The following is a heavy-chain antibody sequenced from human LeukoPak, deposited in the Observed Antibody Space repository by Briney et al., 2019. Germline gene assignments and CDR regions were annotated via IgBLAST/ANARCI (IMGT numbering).Heavy chain of an antibody. CDR3: ARSDYYYMDV. J-gene: IGHJ6*03. V-gene: IGHV4-4*02. Sequence: SETLSLTCAVSGGSISSSNWWSWVRQPPGRGLEWIGYIYYSGSTNYNPSIKSRVTISVETSKNQFSLKLSSVTAADTAVYYCARSDYYYMDVWGKGTTVTISS. CDR2: IYYSGST. CDR1: GGSISSSNW.